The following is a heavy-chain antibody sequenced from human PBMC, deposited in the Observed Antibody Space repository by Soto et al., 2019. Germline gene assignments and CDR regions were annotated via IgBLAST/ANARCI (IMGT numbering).Heavy chain of an antibody. V-gene: IGHV3-33*01. D-gene: IGHD3-3*01. CDR2: IWYDGSNK. CDR1: GFTFSSYG. CDR3: ARGRITIFGVVIGGAFDI. J-gene: IGHJ3*02. Sequence: QVQLVESGGGVVQPGRSLRLSCAASGFTFSSYGMHWVRQAPGKGLEWVAVIWYDGSNKYYADSVKGRFTISRDNSKNTLYLQMNSLRAEDTAVYFCARGRITIFGVVIGGAFDIWGQGTMVTVSP.